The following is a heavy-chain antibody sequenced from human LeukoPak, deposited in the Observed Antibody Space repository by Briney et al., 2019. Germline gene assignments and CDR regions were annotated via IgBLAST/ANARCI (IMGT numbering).Heavy chain of an antibody. Sequence: GGSLRLSCAASGFTFSSYAMSWVRQAPGKGLEWVSAISGSGGSTYYADSVKGRFTISRDNAKNSLYLQMDSLRAEDTAVYYCARDFERSGDYHHFDVWGQGTLVTVSS. CDR3: ARDFERSGDYHHFDV. J-gene: IGHJ4*02. D-gene: IGHD3-3*01. V-gene: IGHV3-23*01. CDR1: GFTFSSYA. CDR2: ISGSGGST.